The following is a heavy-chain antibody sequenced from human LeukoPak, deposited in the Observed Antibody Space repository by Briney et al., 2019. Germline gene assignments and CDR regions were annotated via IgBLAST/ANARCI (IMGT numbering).Heavy chain of an antibody. Sequence: GGSLRLSCAGSGFTFSAYDLSWVRQAQGQGLEWVAAISRSGSTPYYTASVKGRFTVSRDNSKNTLFLQMNSLRAEDTALYYCAKEAINYYDSSSYYHYWGQGTLVTVSS. D-gene: IGHD3-22*01. CDR1: GFTFSAYD. CDR3: AKEAINYYDSSSYYHY. CDR2: ISRSGSTP. J-gene: IGHJ4*02. V-gene: IGHV3-23*01.